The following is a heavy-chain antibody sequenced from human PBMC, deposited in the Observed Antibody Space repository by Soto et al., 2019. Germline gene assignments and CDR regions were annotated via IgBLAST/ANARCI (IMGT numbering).Heavy chain of an antibody. V-gene: IGHV3-30-3*01. CDR1: VFTFSSYS. Sequence: PGGSLRLSCAASVFTFSSYSMHLVRQAPGKGLECVAVISYDGSNKYYADSVKGRFTISRDNSKNTLYLQMNSLRAEETAVYYCARGSGITIFGVVVPNGIDVRRQANTVTVSS. CDR2: ISYDGSNK. D-gene: IGHD3-3*01. CDR3: ARGSGITIFGVVVPNGIDV. J-gene: IGHJ6*02.